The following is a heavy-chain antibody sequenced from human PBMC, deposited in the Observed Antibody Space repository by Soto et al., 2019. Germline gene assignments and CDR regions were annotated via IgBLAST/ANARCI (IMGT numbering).Heavy chain of an antibody. D-gene: IGHD3-9*01. CDR3: VKRNGYDIFGLDAFDI. V-gene: IGHV3-30*18. CDR2: ISHDGSIK. Sequence: PGGSLRLSCAASGFTFSNYGMHWVRQAPGKGLEWVAIISHDGSIKYYTDSVKGRFTISRDNSKNTLYLQMSSLRAEDTAVYYCVKRNGYDIFGLDAFDIWGQGTMVTVSS. J-gene: IGHJ3*02. CDR1: GFTFSNYG.